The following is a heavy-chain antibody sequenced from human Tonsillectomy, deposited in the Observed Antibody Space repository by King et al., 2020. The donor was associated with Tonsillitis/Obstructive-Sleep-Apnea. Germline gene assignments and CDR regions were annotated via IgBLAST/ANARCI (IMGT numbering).Heavy chain of an antibody. Sequence: QLQESGPGLVIPSQTLSLTCTVSGGSISNGDYYWGWIRQHPGKGLEWIGHIYYSGTPYYNPSLKSGLTLSVDTSMNQFSLGLSSVTAADTAVYYCARNRGAMATLDYWGQGTLVTVSS. CDR1: GGSISNGDYY. CDR3: ARNRGAMATLDY. V-gene: IGHV4-31*03. J-gene: IGHJ4*02. D-gene: IGHD3-10*01. CDR2: IYYSGTP.